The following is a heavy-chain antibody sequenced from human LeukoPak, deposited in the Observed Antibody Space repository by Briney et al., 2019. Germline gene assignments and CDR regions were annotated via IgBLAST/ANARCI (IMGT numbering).Heavy chain of an antibody. CDR1: GYTFTGYY. J-gene: IGHJ3*02. CDR3: ARERIAAADLDAFDI. V-gene: IGHV1-2*02. Sequence: ASVKVSCKASGYTFTGYYMHWVRQAPGQGREWMGWINPNSGGTNYAQKFQGRVTMTRDTSISTAYMELSRLRSDDTAVYYCARERIAAADLDAFDIWGQGTMVTVSS. CDR2: INPNSGGT. D-gene: IGHD6-13*01.